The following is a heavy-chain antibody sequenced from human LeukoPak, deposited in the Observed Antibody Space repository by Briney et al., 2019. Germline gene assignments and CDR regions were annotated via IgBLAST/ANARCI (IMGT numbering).Heavy chain of an antibody. D-gene: IGHD3-3*01. V-gene: IGHV3-74*01. J-gene: IGHJ6*03. CDR3: ASTTIFGVVMPYYYYHYMDV. CDR1: GFTFCSYW. Sequence: GGSLRLSCAASGFTFCSYWMHWVRQAPGKGLVWVSRINSDGSSTSYADSVKGRFTISRDNAKNTLYLQMNSLRAEDTAVYYCASTTIFGVVMPYYYYHYMDVWGKGTTVTVSS. CDR2: INSDGSST.